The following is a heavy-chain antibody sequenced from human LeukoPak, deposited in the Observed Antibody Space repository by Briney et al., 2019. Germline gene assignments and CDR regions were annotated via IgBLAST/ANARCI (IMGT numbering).Heavy chain of an antibody. CDR2: IIPILGIA. D-gene: IGHD2/OR15-2a*01. CDR1: GGTFSSYT. CDR3: ATRGEGVTYFY. V-gene: IGHV1-69*02. Sequence: SVKVSCKASGGTFSSYTISWVRQAPGQGLEWMGRIIPILGIANYARKFQGRVTITADKSTSTAYMELSSLRSEDTAVYYCATRGEGVTYFYWGQGTLVTVSS. J-gene: IGHJ4*02.